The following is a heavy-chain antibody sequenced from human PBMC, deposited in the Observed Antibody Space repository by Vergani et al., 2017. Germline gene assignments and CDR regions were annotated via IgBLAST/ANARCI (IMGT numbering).Heavy chain of an antibody. CDR1: GGTFSSYA. CDR3: AFSPGQMATITWIDAFDI. D-gene: IGHD5-24*01. J-gene: IGHJ3*02. CDR2: IIPIFGPA. Sequence: QVQLVQSGAEVKKPGSSVKVSCKASGGTFSSYAISWVRQAPGQGLEWMGGIIPIFGPANYAQKFQCRVTITADESTCTAYMELSSLRSEDTAVYYCAFSPGQMATITWIDAFDIWGQGTMVTVSS. V-gene: IGHV1-69*01.